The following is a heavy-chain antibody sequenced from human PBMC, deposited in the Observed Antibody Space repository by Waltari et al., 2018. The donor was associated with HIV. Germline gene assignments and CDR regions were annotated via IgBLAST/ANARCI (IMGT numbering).Heavy chain of an antibody. J-gene: IGHJ4*02. Sequence: EVQLVESGGGLVKPGGSLRLSCAASGFTVSSNYMSWVRQAPGKGLEWVSVIYSGGRTYYGDSVKGRFTISRDNPKNTVYLQMNSLRVEDTAVYYCAGSEGRGAFDYWGQGTLVTVSS. CDR3: AGSEGRGAFDY. CDR1: GFTVSSNY. D-gene: IGHD3-10*01. V-gene: IGHV3-66*01. CDR2: IYSGGRT.